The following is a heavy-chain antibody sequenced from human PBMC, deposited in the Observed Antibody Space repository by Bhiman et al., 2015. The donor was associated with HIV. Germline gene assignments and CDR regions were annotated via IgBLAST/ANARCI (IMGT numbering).Heavy chain of an antibody. J-gene: IGHJ4*02. CDR2: INSDGSST. CDR3: ARSEGQKY. V-gene: IGHV3-74*01. Sequence: EVQLMESGGGLVQPGGSLRLSCAASGFTFNSYWMHWVRQAPGKGLVWVSRINSDGSSTRYADSVKGRFTISRDNAKNSLFLQMNSLRAEDTALYYCARSEGQKYWGQGTLVTVSS. CDR1: GFTFNSYW.